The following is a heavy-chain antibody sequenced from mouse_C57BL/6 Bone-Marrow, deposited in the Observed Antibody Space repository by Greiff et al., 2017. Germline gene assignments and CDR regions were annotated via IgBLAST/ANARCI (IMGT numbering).Heavy chain of an antibody. Sequence: QVHVKQPGAELVKPGASVKLSCKASGYTFTSYWMHWVKQRPGQGLEWIGMIHPNSGSTNYNEKFKSKATLTVDKSSSTAYMQLSSLTSEDSAVYYCAFITTVVEWYFDVCGTGTTVTVSS. J-gene: IGHJ1*03. CDR3: AFITTVVEWYFDV. V-gene: IGHV1-64*01. CDR1: GYTFTSYW. D-gene: IGHD1-1*01. CDR2: IHPNSGST.